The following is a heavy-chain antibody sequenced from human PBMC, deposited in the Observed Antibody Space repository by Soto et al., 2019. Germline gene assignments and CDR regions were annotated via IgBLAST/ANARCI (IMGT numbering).Heavy chain of an antibody. J-gene: IGHJ4*02. CDR2: INAGNGNT. D-gene: IGHD2-15*01. CDR1: GYTFTNYA. CDR3: ARGGYCSGGNCYKRLDY. Sequence: ASVKVSCKASGYTFTNYAMHWVRQAPGQRFEWMGWINAGNGNTKYSQKFQGRVTITRDTSASTAYMELSSLRYEDTAVYYCARGGYCSGGNCYKRLDYWGQGTLVTVSS. V-gene: IGHV1-3*01.